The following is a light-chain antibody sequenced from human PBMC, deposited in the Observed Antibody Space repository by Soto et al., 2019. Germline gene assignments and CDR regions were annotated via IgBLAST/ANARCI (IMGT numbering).Light chain of an antibody. CDR3: QQYGSSPPFT. V-gene: IGKV3-20*01. CDR2: GAS. J-gene: IGKJ1*01. CDR1: QSVSSSY. Sequence: VLPQSPGTLSLSPGERATLSCRASQSVSSSYLAWYQQKPGQAPRLLIYGASSRATGIPDRFGGSGSGTDFTLTISRLEPEDFAVYYCQQYGSSPPFTFGQGTKVDIK.